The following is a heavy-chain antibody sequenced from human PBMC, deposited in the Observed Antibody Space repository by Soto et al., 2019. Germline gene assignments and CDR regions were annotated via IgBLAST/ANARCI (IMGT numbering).Heavy chain of an antibody. CDR3: ARDGQGRGYRERRSCWFDP. CDR1: GYTKTSCY. D-gene: IGHD1-1*01. V-gene: IGHV1-8*01. CDR2: MKSNRSNE. J-gene: IGHJ5*02. Sequence: GVPVEASSADPGYTKTSCYLKWVRQATEQGPDWREWMKSNRSNEGYAQKFQGRVTITRNTSLSTAYMELSRLRSDDTAVYYCARDGQGRGYRERRSCWFDPCGQGTLVTVS.